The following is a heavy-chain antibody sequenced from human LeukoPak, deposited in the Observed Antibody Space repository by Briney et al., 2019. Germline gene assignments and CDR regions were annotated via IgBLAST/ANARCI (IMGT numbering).Heavy chain of an antibody. CDR1: GGSISSSSYY. Sequence: SETLPLTCTVSGGSISSSSYYWGWIRQPPGKGLEWIGSIYYSGSTYYNPSLKSRVTISVDTSKNQFSLKLSSVTAADTAVYYCVYDSSGYRRDYWGQGTLVTVSS. V-gene: IGHV4-39*07. CDR3: VYDSSGYRRDY. CDR2: IYYSGST. J-gene: IGHJ4*02. D-gene: IGHD3-22*01.